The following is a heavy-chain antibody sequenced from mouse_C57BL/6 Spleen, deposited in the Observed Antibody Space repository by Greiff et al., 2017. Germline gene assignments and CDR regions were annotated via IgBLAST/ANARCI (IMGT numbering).Heavy chain of an antibody. D-gene: IGHD4-1*02. CDR3: ARHTTGFDY. Sequence: EVNLVESGGDLVKPGGSLKLSCAASGFTFSSYGMSWVRQTPDKRLEWVATISSGGSYTYYPDSVKGRFTISRDNAKNTLYLQMSSLKSEDTAMYYCARHTTGFDYWGQGTTLTVSS. CDR2: ISSGGSYT. J-gene: IGHJ2*01. CDR1: GFTFSSYG. V-gene: IGHV5-6*01.